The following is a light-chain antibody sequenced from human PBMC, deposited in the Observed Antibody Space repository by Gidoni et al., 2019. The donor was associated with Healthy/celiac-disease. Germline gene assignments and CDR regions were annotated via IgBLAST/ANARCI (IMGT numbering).Light chain of an antibody. CDR1: QSVSSSY. CDR3: QQYGSSGT. CDR2: GAS. Sequence: DIVLTQSPGTLSLSPGERATLSCRASQSVSSSYLAWYQQKPGQAPRLLIYGASSRATGIPDRFSGSGSGTDFTLTISRLEPEDFAVYYCQQYGSSGTFGQGTKVEIK. V-gene: IGKV3-20*01. J-gene: IGKJ1*01.